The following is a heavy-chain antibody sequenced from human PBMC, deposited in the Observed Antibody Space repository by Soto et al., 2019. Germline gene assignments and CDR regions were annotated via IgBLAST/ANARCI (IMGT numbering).Heavy chain of an antibody. Sequence: QVQLVESGGGVVQPGRSLRLSCAASGFTFSSYGMHWVRQAPGKGLEWVAVIWYDGSNKYYAESVKGRFTISRDNSKNTLYLQMNSLRAEDMAVYYCARPLTGTIFGWFDPWGQGTLVTVSS. CDR2: IWYDGSNK. CDR1: GFTFSSYG. J-gene: IGHJ5*02. V-gene: IGHV3-33*01. CDR3: ARPLTGTIFGWFDP. D-gene: IGHD1-7*01.